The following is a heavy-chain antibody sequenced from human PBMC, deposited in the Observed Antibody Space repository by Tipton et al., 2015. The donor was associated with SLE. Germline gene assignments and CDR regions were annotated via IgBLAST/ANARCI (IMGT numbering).Heavy chain of an antibody. J-gene: IGHJ5*02. CDR1: GFTFSSYS. D-gene: IGHD6-13*01. CDR3: ARELAAAGTGWFDP. Sequence: SLRLSCAASGFTFSSYSMNWVRQAPGKGLEWVSSISSSSSYIYYADSVKGRFTISRDNAKNSLYLQMNSLRAEDTAVYYCARELAAAGTGWFDPWGQGTLVTASS. V-gene: IGHV3-21*03. CDR2: ISSSSSYI.